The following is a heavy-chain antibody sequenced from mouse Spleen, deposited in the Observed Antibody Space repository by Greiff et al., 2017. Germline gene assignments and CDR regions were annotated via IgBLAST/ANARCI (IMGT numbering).Heavy chain of an antibody. CDR3: TRSDYWFAY. D-gene: IGHD2-13*01. CDR2: IYPGSGST. V-gene: IGHV1S22*01. CDR1: GYTFTSYW. Sequence: LKQPGSELVRPGASVKLSCKASGYTFTSYWMHWVKQRPGQGLEWIGNIYPGSGSTNYDEKFKSKATLTVDTSSSTAYMQLSSLTSEDSAVYYCTRSDYWFAYWGQGTLVTVSA. J-gene: IGHJ3*01.